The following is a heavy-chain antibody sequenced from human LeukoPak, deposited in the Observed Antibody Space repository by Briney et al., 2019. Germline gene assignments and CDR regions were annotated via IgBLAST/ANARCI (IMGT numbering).Heavy chain of an antibody. CDR2: ISYSGGT. J-gene: IGHJ5*02. CDR1: GGSISSHY. CDR3: ARIDYSSSSGNWFDP. Sequence: SETLSLTCTVSGGSISSHYWSWIRQPPGKGLEWIGYISYSGGTNYNPSLKSRVTISVDTSKNQFSLKLSSVTAADTAVYYCARIDYSSSSGNWFDPWGQGTLVTVSS. D-gene: IGHD6-6*01. V-gene: IGHV4-59*11.